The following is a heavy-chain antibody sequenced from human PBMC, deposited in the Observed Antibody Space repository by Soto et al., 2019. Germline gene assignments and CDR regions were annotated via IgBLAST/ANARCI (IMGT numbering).Heavy chain of an antibody. CDR1: GYTFTSYD. CDR2: MNPNGGNT. J-gene: IGHJ4*02. V-gene: IGHV1-8*01. CDR3: AREYCSGGSCYGGDY. Sequence: GASVKVSCKASGYTFTSYDINWVRQATGQGLEWMGWMNPNGGNTGYAHKFQGRVTMTRDTSTSTAYMELRSLRSDDTAVYYCAREYCSGGSCYGGDYWGQGTLVTSPQ. D-gene: IGHD2-15*01.